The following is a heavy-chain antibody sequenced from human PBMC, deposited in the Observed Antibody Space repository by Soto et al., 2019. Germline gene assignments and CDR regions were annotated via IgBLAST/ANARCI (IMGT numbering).Heavy chain of an antibody. CDR2: IWYDGSNK. J-gene: IGHJ6*03. V-gene: IGHV3-33*01. CDR3: ARDYDPFLEDYYYMDV. Sequence: GGSLRLSCAASGFTFSSYGMHWVRQAPGKGLEWVAVIWYDGSNKYYADSVKGRFTISRDNSKNTLYLQMNSLRAEDTAVYYCARDYDPFLEDYYYMDVWGKGTTVTVSS. D-gene: IGHD3-3*01. CDR1: GFTFSSYG.